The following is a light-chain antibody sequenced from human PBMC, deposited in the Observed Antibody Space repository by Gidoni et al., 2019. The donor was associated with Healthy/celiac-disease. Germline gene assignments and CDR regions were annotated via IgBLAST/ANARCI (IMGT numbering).Light chain of an antibody. Sequence: DIQMTQSPSTLSASVGDRVTITCRASQSISSWLAWYQQKPGKAPKLLIYKASSLDTGVPSRFSGSGSGTEFTLTISSLQPDDFATYYCQQYNSYSTFXXXTKVEIK. CDR2: KAS. J-gene: IGKJ1*01. CDR3: QQYNSYST. V-gene: IGKV1-5*03. CDR1: QSISSW.